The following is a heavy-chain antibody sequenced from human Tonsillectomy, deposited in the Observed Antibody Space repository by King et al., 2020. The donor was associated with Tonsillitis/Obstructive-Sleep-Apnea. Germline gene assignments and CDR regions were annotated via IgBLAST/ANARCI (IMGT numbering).Heavy chain of an antibody. CDR1: GYTFINYG. Sequence: QLVQSGGEVKKPGASVKVSCQAFGYTFINYGISWVRQAPGQGLEWLGWISGYNGNTNYAQKFQDRVTMTTDTSTSTAYMELRGLRSDDTAVYYCARAGEFYYMDVWGKGTTVSVSS. V-gene: IGHV1-18*01. CDR2: ISGYNGNT. CDR3: ARAGEFYYMDV. J-gene: IGHJ6*03. D-gene: IGHD3-16*01.